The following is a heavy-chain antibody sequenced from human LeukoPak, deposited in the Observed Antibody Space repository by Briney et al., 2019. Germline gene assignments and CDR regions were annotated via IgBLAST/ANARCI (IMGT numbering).Heavy chain of an antibody. CDR2: IYTSGST. CDR3: ARGGKQLVGD. Sequence: PSQTLSLTCTVSGDSISSGSYLWSWIRQPAAKGLVWIGRIYTSGSTNYNPSLKSRVTISVDTSKNQFSLKLSSVTAADTAVYYWARGGKQLVGDWGQGTLVTVSS. V-gene: IGHV4-61*02. CDR1: GDSISSGSYL. J-gene: IGHJ4*02. D-gene: IGHD6-6*01.